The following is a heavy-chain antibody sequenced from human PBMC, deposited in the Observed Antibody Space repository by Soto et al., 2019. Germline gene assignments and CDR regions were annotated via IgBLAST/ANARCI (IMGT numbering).Heavy chain of an antibody. D-gene: IGHD3-22*01. CDR3: ARGLIDIIIVPTATRFDP. CDR2: IDHSGGT. CDR1: GGSFSGFY. V-gene: IGHV4-34*01. J-gene: IGHJ5*02. Sequence: QVQLQQWGTGLLKPSETLSLTCAVYGGSFSGFYWSWIRQPPGKGLEWIGEIDHSGGTNYNPSLKSRVTISVDTSENQFSLQLSSVTAADTAVYYCARGLIDIIIVPTATRFDPWGQGTLVTVSS.